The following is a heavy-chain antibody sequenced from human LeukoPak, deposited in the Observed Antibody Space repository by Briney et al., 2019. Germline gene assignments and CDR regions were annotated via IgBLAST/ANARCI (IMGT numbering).Heavy chain of an antibody. V-gene: IGHV4-4*07. J-gene: IGHJ3*02. CDR1: GGSISSYY. CDR3: SRDLGGPLPVACDI. D-gene: IGHD4-23*01. CDR2: IYTSGST. Sequence: KASETLSLTCTACGGSISSYYLSWLRQPDGKGLEWIGRIYTSGSTNYNPSLKSRVTMSVDTSKNQFSLKLSCDNAADTAVKYCSRDLGGPLPVACDIQGQGTMVTVSS.